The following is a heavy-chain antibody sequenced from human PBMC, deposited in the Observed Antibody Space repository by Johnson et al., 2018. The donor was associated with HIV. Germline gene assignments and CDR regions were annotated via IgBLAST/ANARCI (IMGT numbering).Heavy chain of an antibody. CDR1: GFTFSSYW. CDR2: INWNGGST. D-gene: IGHD6-6*01. V-gene: IGHV3-74*01. CDR3: ARRHSSSASGAFDI. J-gene: IGHJ3*02. Sequence: VQVVESGGGLVQPGGSLRLSCAASGFTFSSYWMHWVRQAPGKGLVWVSRINWNGGSTGYADSVKGRFTISRDNAKNSLDLQMNSLRAEDTALYYCARRHSSSASGAFDIWGQGTMVTVSS.